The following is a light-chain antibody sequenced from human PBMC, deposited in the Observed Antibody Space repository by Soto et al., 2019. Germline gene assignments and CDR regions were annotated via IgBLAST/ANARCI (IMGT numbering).Light chain of an antibody. Sequence: EIVLTQSPGILSLSPGARATLSCGARPSISSSFLACYQQNPGQAPSLLIYGASSRATGIPDRFSGTGSETDFTLTISRLEPEDFAVYYCQQYDNSPITFGQGTRLEIK. CDR2: GAS. J-gene: IGKJ5*01. V-gene: IGKV3-20*01. CDR1: PSISSSF. CDR3: QQYDNSPIT.